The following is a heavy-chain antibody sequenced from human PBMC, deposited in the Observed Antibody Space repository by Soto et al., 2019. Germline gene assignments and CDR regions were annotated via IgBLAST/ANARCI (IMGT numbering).Heavy chain of an antibody. J-gene: IGHJ4*02. Sequence: QVQLVQSGAEVKKPGSSVKVSCKASGGTFSSYSINWVRQAPGQGLEWMGEIIPIFGTANYAQKFQGRVKITADESTSTAYMELSSLRSDDTGVYYCARDGGRHSGGIDYWGQGTLVTVSS. CDR1: GGTFSSYS. D-gene: IGHD1-26*01. CDR2: IIPIFGTA. CDR3: ARDGGRHSGGIDY. V-gene: IGHV1-69*01.